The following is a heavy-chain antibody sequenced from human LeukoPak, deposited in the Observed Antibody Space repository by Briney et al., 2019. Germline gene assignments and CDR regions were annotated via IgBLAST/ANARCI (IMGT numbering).Heavy chain of an antibody. D-gene: IGHD3-22*01. CDR1: GMTFSNHA. Sequence: PGGSLRLSCAASGMTFSNHAMSWVRQAPGKGLEWVSAISGSGGSTYYADSVKGRFTISRDNSKNTLYLQMNSLRAEDTAVYYCAKDLATYYYDSRPDYWGQGTLVTVSS. J-gene: IGHJ4*02. CDR3: AKDLATYYYDSRPDY. CDR2: ISGSGGST. V-gene: IGHV3-23*01.